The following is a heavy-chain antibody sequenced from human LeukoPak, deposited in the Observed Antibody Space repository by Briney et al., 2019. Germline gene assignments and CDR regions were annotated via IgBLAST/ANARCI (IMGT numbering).Heavy chain of an antibody. CDR1: GGSFSGYS. CDR3: ARGGYPGSLRFYYYYFYIDV. V-gene: IGHV4-34*01. D-gene: IGHD5-12*01. CDR2: VNHSASGST. Sequence: SETLSLTCAVYGGSFSGYSWHWIRQPPGKALEWIGEVNHSASGSTNSNPSLKSRVTISVDTSKNQFSLKLRFVTAADTAVYYCARGGYPGSLRFYYYYFYIDVWDKGTTVTVSS. J-gene: IGHJ6*03.